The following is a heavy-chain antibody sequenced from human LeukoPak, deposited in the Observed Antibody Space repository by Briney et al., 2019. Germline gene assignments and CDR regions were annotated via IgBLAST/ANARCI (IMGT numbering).Heavy chain of an antibody. J-gene: IGHJ4*02. CDR2: INHSGST. D-gene: IGHD3-10*01. V-gene: IGHV4-34*01. CDR3: ARALPHYGSGGYYSRKTYYFDY. CDR1: GGSFSGYY. Sequence: SETLSLTCAVYGGSFSGYYWSWIRQPPGKGLEWIGEINHSGSTNYNPSLKSRVTISVDTSKNQFSLKLSSVTAADTAVYYCARALPHYGSGGYYSRKTYYFDYWGQGTLVTVSS.